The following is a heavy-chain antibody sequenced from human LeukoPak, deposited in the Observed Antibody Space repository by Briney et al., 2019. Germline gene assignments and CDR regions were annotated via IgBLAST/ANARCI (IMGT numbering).Heavy chain of an antibody. Sequence: GGSLRLSCAASGFTFSGYAMHWVRQAPGKGLEWVAVISYDGSNKYYADSVKGRFTISRDNSKNTLYLQMNSLRAEDTAVYYCARGRVRNDYWGQGTLVTVSS. V-gene: IGHV3-30*04. CDR2: ISYDGSNK. CDR1: GFTFSGYA. CDR3: ARGRVRNDY. J-gene: IGHJ4*02. D-gene: IGHD1-14*01.